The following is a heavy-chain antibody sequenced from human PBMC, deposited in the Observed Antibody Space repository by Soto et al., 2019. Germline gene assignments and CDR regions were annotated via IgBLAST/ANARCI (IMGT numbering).Heavy chain of an antibody. D-gene: IGHD3-22*01. J-gene: IGHJ4*02. CDR2: IIPIFGTA. CDR3: AREGLLNYDTTPFYY. V-gene: IGHV1-69*06. Sequence: SSGKVSCKASGGTFSSYAISWVRQSPGQGLEWMGGIIPIFGTANYAQKFQGRVTITADKSTSTAYMELSSLRSEDTAVYYCAREGLLNYDTTPFYYWGQGALVTVSA. CDR1: GGTFSSYA.